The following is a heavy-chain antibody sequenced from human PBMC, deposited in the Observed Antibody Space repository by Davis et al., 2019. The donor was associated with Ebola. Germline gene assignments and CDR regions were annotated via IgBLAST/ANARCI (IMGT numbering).Heavy chain of an antibody. CDR1: GGTFSSYA. CDR2: IIPIFGTA. CDR3: ARRPPLDTAMVPFDY. V-gene: IGHV1-69*06. J-gene: IGHJ4*02. D-gene: IGHD5-18*01. Sequence: AASVKVSCKASGGTFSSYAISWVRQAPGQGLEWMGGIIPIFGTANYAQKFQGRVTITADKSTSTAYMELSSLKASDTAMYYCARRPPLDTAMVPFDYWGQGTLVTVSS.